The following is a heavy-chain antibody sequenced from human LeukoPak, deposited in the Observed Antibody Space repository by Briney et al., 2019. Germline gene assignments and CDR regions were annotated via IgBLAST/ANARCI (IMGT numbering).Heavy chain of an antibody. CDR3: AKEGKTRNWNYYQAKAVY. J-gene: IGHJ4*02. D-gene: IGHD1-7*01. V-gene: IGHV3-48*03. Sequence: PPGGSLRLSCAASGFTFSSYEMNWVRQAPGKGLEWVSYISSSGSTIYYADSVKGRFTISRDNAKNSLYLQMNSLRAEDTAVYYCAKEGKTRNWNYYQAKAVYWGQGTLVTVSS. CDR1: GFTFSSYE. CDR2: ISSSGSTI.